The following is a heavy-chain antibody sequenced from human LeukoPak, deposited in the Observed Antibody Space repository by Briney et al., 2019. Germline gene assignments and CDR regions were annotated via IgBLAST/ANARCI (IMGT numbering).Heavy chain of an antibody. CDR2: IDQSGTT. J-gene: IGHJ4*02. V-gene: IGHV4-34*01. CDR3: AGLLGYCSGTSCYRGFDY. CDR1: GGSFSGYY. D-gene: IGHD2-2*02. Sequence: SETLSLTCVVNGGSFSGYYWSWIRQPPGKGLEWIGEIDQSGTTNYNPSLESRVTISVDTSKNQFSLKLSSVTASDTAVYYCAGLLGYCSGTSCYRGFDYWGQGTLVTVSS.